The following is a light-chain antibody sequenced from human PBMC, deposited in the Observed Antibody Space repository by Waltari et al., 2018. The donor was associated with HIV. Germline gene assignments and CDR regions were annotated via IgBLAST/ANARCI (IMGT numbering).Light chain of an antibody. J-gene: IGKJ4*01. CDR3: QQYYTIEST. Sequence: DIVMTQSSDPLPLFLGERPTMNCRSSRTVYFHSNNQNYLAWYQQKPGQSPKVLIYWASTGASVVPGRFSGSGSGTDFNLTISSLQADDVAVYYCQQYYTIESTFGGGTKVEIK. CDR2: WAS. V-gene: IGKV4-1*01. CDR1: RTVYFHSNNQNY.